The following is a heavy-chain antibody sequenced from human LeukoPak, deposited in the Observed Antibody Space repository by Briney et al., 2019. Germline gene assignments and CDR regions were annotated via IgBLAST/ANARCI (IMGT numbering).Heavy chain of an antibody. V-gene: IGHV1-46*01. J-gene: IGHJ4*02. CDR3: ARDSRSKPYYDFWSGYHDY. CDR2: INPSGGST. Sequence: GASVKVSCKASGYTFTSYGISWVRQAPGQGLEWMGIINPSGGSTSYAQKFQGRVTMTRDTSTSTVYMELSSLRSEDTAVYYCARDSRSKPYYDFWSGYHDYWGQGTLVTVSS. D-gene: IGHD3-3*01. CDR1: GYTFTSYG.